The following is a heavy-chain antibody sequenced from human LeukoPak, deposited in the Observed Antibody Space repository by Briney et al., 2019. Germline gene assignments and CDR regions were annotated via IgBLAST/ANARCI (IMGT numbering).Heavy chain of an antibody. V-gene: IGHV3-48*02. CDR1: GFTFSSYS. CDR2: ISSSSSTI. D-gene: IGHD3-10*01. J-gene: IGHJ5*02. Sequence: GGSLRLSCAASGFTFSSYSMNWVRLAPGKGLEWVSYISSSSSTIYYADSVKGRFTNSRDNAKNSLYLQMNSLRDEDTAVYYCARGDGVGGSGSYYTYDWFDPWGQGTLVTVSS. CDR3: ARGDGVGGSGSYYTYDWFDP.